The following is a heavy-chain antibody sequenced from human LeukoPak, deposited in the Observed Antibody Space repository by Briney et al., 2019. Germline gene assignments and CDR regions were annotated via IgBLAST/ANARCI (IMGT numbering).Heavy chain of an antibody. V-gene: IGHV3-23*01. Sequence: QSGGSLRLSCAASGFTFSSYAMSWVRQAPGKGLEWVSAISGSGSSTYYADSVKGRFTISRDNSKNTLYLQMNSLRAEDTAVYYCKKYRGGLFRGFSAGLDSSFGMDSWAQGTRLTVS. D-gene: IGHD3-10*01. J-gene: IGHJ5*01. CDR2: ISGSGSST. CDR3: KKYRGGLFRGFSAGLDSSFGMDS. CDR1: GFTFSSYA.